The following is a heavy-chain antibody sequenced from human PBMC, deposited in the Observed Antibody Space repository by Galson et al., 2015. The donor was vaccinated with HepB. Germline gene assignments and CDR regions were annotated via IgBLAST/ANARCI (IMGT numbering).Heavy chain of an antibody. CDR1: GFTFSSYA. D-gene: IGHD1-26*01. CDR2: ISGSGGST. V-gene: IGHV3-23*01. J-gene: IGHJ4*02. CDR3: AKDRPGYSGSYCDWDY. Sequence: SLRLSCAASGFTFSSYAMSWVRQAPGKGLEWVSTISGSGGSTYYANSVKGRFTISRDNSKNTLYLQMNSLRAEDTAVYYCAKDRPGYSGSYCDWDYWGQGTLVTVSS.